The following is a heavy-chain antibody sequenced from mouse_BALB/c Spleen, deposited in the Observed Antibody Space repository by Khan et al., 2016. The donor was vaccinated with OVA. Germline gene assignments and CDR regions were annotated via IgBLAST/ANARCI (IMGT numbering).Heavy chain of an antibody. V-gene: IGHV5-6*01. CDR3: ARQYSNSFFEY. J-gene: IGHJ2*01. CDR2: ISSGGSYT. D-gene: IGHD2-5*01. CDR1: GFTFSSFG. Sequence: EVMLVESGGDLVKPGGSLKLSCAASGFTFSSFGMSWIRQTPDKRLEWVATISSGGSYTYYPDSVKGRFTISRDNAQHTLYLQMSSLKSEDTAMYYCARQYSNSFFEYWGQGTTLTVSS.